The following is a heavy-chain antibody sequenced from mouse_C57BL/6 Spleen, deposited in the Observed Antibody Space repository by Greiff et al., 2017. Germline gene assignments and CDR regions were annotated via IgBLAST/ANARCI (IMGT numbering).Heavy chain of an antibody. D-gene: IGHD1-1*01. CDR3: TVYYYGSSYYAMDY. CDR2: IRLKSDNYAT. V-gene: IGHV6-3*01. Sequence: EVQLVESGGGLVQPGGSMKLSCVASGFTFSNYWMNLVRQSPETGLEWVAQIRLKSDNYATHYAESVKGRFTISRDDSKSSVYLQMNNLRAENTGIYYCTVYYYGSSYYAMDYWGQGTSVTVSS. CDR1: GFTFSNYW. J-gene: IGHJ4*01.